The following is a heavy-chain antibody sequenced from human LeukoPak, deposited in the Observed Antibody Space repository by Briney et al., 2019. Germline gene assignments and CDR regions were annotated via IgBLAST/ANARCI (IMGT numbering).Heavy chain of an antibody. V-gene: IGHV1-2*02. CDR3: ARGQPQWLVPGADDSYYYYGMDV. J-gene: IGHJ6*02. CDR2: IHPNSGGT. Sequence: GASVKVSCKASGYTFTRYYMHWVRQAPGQGLEWMGWIHPNSGGTNYAQTFQGRVTMTRDTSISTAYMELSRLRSDDTAVYYCARGQPQWLVPGADDSYYYYGMDVWGQGTTVTVSS. CDR1: GYTFTRYY. D-gene: IGHD6-19*01.